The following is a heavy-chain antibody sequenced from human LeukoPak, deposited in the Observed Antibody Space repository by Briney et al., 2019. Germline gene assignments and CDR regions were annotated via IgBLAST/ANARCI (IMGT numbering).Heavy chain of an antibody. D-gene: IGHD6-13*01. CDR1: GFTFSSYS. Sequence: PGGSLRLSCVASGFTFSSYSMNWVRLAPGRGLEWISYISSSASTIFYADSVKGRVTISRDSAKNSLYLQTNSLRAEDTAVYYCARGEPYSSSWYSNFDYWGQGTLVTVSS. V-gene: IGHV3-48*01. CDR3: ARGEPYSSSWYSNFDY. CDR2: ISSSASTI. J-gene: IGHJ4*02.